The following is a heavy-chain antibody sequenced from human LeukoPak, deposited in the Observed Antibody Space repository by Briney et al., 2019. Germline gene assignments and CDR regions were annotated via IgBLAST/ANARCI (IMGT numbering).Heavy chain of an antibody. Sequence: SETLSLTCTVSGYSISSGYYWDWIRQPPGKGLEWIGSIYYSESTYYNSSLKSRVTISVDTSKNQFSLKLSSVTAADTAVYYCARLKTMKLAYYFDYWGQGTLVTVSS. D-gene: IGHD3-22*01. CDR1: GYSISSGYY. CDR2: IYYSEST. CDR3: ARLKTMKLAYYFDY. V-gene: IGHV4-38-2*02. J-gene: IGHJ4*02.